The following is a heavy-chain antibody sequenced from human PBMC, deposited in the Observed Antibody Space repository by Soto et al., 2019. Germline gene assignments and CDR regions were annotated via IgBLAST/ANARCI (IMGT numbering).Heavy chain of an antibody. CDR3: PQALRMLDP. Sequence: PGGSLRLSCAASGFTFSSYGMHWVRQAPGKGLEWVAVISYDGSDKYYADSVKGRFTISRDNSKNTLYLQMNSLRAEDTAVYYFPQALRMLDPRGQGTLVTGSS. CDR1: GFTFSSYG. J-gene: IGHJ5*02. V-gene: IGHV3-30*18. CDR2: ISYDGSDK.